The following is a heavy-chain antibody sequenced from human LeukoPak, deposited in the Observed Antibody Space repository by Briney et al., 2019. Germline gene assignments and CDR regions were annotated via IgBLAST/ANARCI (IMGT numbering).Heavy chain of an antibody. CDR2: MYYRGST. Sequence: PSETLSLTCTVSGGSISSSSHYWGWIRQPPGKGLEWIGSMYYRGSTYHNPSLKSRVTISVDTSKNQFSLKVSSVTAADTAVYYCARLATLSTVAARGRTWFDAWGQGTLVTVSS. CDR3: ARLATLSTVAARGRTWFDA. CDR1: GGSISSSSHY. V-gene: IGHV4-39*07. D-gene: IGHD6-6*01. J-gene: IGHJ5*02.